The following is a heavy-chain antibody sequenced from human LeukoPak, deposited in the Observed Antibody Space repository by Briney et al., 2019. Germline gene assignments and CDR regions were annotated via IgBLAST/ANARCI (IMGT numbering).Heavy chain of an antibody. CDR2: ISSSGSTI. Sequence: GTLTLTCAASGFTFSSYELNWIRKGPGQGLEWVSNISSSGSTIYYADSVKGRFTISRDNAKNSLYLQMNSLRAEDTAVYYCARVTVTTDYYYYMDVWGKGTTVTVSS. V-gene: IGHV3-48*03. CDR3: ARVTVTTDYYYYMDV. CDR1: GFTFSSYE. J-gene: IGHJ6*03. D-gene: IGHD4-11*01.